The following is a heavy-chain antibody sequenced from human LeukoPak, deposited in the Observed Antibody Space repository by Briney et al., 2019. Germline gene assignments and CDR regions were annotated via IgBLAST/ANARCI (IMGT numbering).Heavy chain of an antibody. V-gene: IGHV3-21*04. CDR2: ISSSSSYI. Sequence: GGSLRLSCAASGFTFSSYSMNWVRQAPGKGPEWVSSISSSSSYIYYADSVKGRFTISRDNAKNSLYLQMNSLRAEDTAVYYCAKVLLIAVAGSAFDYWGQGTLVTVSS. CDR3: AKVLLIAVAGSAFDY. D-gene: IGHD6-19*01. J-gene: IGHJ4*02. CDR1: GFTFSSYS.